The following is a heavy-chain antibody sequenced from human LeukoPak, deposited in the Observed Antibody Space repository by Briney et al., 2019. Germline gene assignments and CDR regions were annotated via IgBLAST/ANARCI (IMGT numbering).Heavy chain of an antibody. V-gene: IGHV1-46*01. CDR3: GRVEGITAEEGD. J-gene: IGHJ4*02. CDR2: ILPRDGST. CDR1: GYTFTSYY. Sequence: GASVKVSCKASGYTFTSYYMHWVRQAPGQGLEWMGLILPRDGSTTYAQKFQGRVTMTTDTSTNTVYMELNNLRSEDTAVYYCGRVEGITAEEGDWGQGTLVTVSS. D-gene: IGHD1-20*01.